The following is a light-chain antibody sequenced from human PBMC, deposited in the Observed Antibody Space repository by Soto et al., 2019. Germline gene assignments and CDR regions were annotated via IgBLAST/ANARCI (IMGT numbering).Light chain of an antibody. CDR1: RSDIGAGHD. CDR2: GNT. CDR3: QSYDSSLSGVV. J-gene: IGLJ3*02. Sequence: QPVLTQPPSVSGAPGQRVTISCSGSRSDIGAGHDVHWYQQLPGTAPKLLIYGNTNRPSGVPDRFSGSKSGTSASLAITGLQAEDEADYYCQSYDSSLSGVVFGGGTKVTVL. V-gene: IGLV1-40*01.